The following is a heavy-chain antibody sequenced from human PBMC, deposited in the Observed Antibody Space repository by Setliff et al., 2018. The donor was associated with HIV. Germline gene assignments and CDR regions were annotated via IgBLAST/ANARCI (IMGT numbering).Heavy chain of an antibody. D-gene: IGHD2-21*01. CDR2: IIGIFDTP. V-gene: IGHV1-69*13. J-gene: IGHJ6*02. Sequence: SVKVSCKASGGTLSSYVVSWVRQAPGQGLEWMGGIIGIFDTPKYAQKFQGRVTITADESTNTAYMELRSLRSDDTAMYYCARALPAGRLQKLSQKTMDVWGQGTSVTVSS. CDR1: GGTLSSYV. CDR3: ARALPAGRLQKLSQKTMDV.